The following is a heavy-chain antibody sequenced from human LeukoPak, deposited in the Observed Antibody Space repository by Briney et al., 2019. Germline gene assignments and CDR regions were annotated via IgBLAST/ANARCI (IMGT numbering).Heavy chain of an antibody. J-gene: IGHJ4*02. CDR3: ARRCIAAAVDY. CDR2: IYHSGST. Sequence: PSETLSLTCTVSGGSISSSSYYWGWIRQPPGKGLEWIGEIYHSGSTNYNPSLKSRVTISVDKSKNQFSLKLSSVTAADTAVYYCARRCIAAAVDYWGQGTLVTVSS. D-gene: IGHD6-13*01. CDR1: GGSISSSSYY. V-gene: IGHV4-39*07.